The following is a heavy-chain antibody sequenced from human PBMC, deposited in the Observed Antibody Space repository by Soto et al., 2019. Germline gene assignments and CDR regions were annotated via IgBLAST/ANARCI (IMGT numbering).Heavy chain of an antibody. CDR3: PRRSSSWSAWFDP. CDR1: GGSISSSNW. Sequence: SETLSLTCAVSGGSISSSNWWSWVRQPPGKGLEWIGEIYHSGSTNYNPSLKSRVTISVDKSKNQFSLKLSSVTAADTAVYYCPRRSSSWSAWFDPWGQGTLVTVSS. J-gene: IGHJ5*02. D-gene: IGHD6-13*01. CDR2: IYHSGST. V-gene: IGHV4-4*02.